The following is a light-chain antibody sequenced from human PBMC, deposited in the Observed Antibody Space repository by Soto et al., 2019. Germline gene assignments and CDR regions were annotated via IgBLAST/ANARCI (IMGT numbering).Light chain of an antibody. CDR2: GNS. V-gene: IGLV1-40*01. J-gene: IGLJ1*01. CDR1: SSNIGAGYD. Sequence: QSVLTQPPSVSGAPGQRVTISCTGSSSNIGAGYDLHWYQQLPGPAPKLLIYGNSNRPSGVPDRFSGSKSGTSASLAITGLQAEDEADYYCQSYDSSLSGRYVFGTGTKLTVL. CDR3: QSYDSSLSGRYV.